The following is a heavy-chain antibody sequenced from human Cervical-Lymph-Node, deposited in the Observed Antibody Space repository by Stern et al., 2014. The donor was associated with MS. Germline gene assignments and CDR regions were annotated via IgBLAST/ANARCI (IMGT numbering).Heavy chain of an antibody. V-gene: IGHV3-11*01. CDR1: GFSFRNYY. CDR3: VRADGSTDDY. CDR2: ISSSGDYI. D-gene: IGHD3-10*01. J-gene: IGHJ4*02. Sequence: VQLVESGGGLVKPGGSLRLSCAASGFSFRNYYMSWIRQAPGKGLEWVSYISSSGDYIDYADSVKGRFTISRDNAKNSLYLQMNSLRADDTAIYYCVRADGSTDDYWGQGTLVTVSS.